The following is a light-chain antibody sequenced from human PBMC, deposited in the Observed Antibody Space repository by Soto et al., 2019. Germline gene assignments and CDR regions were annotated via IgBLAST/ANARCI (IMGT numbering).Light chain of an antibody. J-gene: IGLJ2*01. CDR3: SSYAGSSNLGV. CDR1: SSDVGGYNY. CDR2: EVS. Sequence: QSVLTQPPFASGSPGQSVTISCTGTSSDVGGYNYVSWYQQHPGRAPKLMIYEVSKRPSGVPDRFSGSKSGNTASLTVSGLQPEDEADYYCSSYAGSSNLGVFGGGTQLTVL. V-gene: IGLV2-8*01.